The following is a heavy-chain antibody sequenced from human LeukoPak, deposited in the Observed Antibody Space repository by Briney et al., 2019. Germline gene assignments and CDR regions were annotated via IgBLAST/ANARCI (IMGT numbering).Heavy chain of an antibody. CDR1: GYTFTSYA. CDR3: VRVTRTYYYDSSGYPPDY. Sequence: ASVKVSCKASGYTFTSYAMHWVRQAPGQRLEWMGWINAGNGNTKYSQKFQGRVTMTRNTSISTAYMELSSLRSEDTAVYYCVRVTRTYYYDSSGYPPDYWGQGTLVTVSS. D-gene: IGHD3-22*01. V-gene: IGHV1-3*01. J-gene: IGHJ4*02. CDR2: INAGNGNT.